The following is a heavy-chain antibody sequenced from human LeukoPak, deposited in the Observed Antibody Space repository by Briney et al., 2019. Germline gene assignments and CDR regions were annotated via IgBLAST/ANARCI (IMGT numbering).Heavy chain of an antibody. D-gene: IGHD2-15*01. Sequence: SETLSLTCTVSGGSISSYYWSWIRQPAGKGLEWIGRIYTSGSTNYNPSLKSRVTMSEDTSKNQFSLKLSSVTAADTAVYYCARVHGYCSGGSCYSSHYYYGMDVWGQGTTVTVSS. CDR1: GGSISSYY. CDR3: ARVHGYCSGGSCYSSHYYYGMDV. J-gene: IGHJ6*02. V-gene: IGHV4-4*07. CDR2: IYTSGST.